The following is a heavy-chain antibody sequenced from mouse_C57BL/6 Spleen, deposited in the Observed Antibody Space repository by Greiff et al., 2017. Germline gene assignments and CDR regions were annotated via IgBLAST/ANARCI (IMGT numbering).Heavy chain of an antibody. J-gene: IGHJ4*01. CDR1: GYTFTDYY. CDR2: INPNNGGT. D-gene: IGHD1-1*01. Sequence: VQLQQSGPELVKPGASVKISCKASGYTFTDYYMNWVKQSHGKSLEWIGDINPNNGGTSYNQKFKGKATLTVDKSSSTAYMELRSLTSEDSAVYHCARRGTTRDYAMDYWGQGTSVTVSS. CDR3: ARRGTTRDYAMDY. V-gene: IGHV1-26*01.